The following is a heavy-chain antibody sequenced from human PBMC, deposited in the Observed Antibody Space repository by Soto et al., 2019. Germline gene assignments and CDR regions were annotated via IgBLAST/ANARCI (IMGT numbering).Heavy chain of an antibody. Sequence: QVQLQESGPGLVKPSQTLSLTCTVSGGSISSGGYYWSWIRQHPGKGLEWIGYIYSSGSTYYNPSLKSRVIISVDTSKNQFSLKLSSVTAADTAVYYCAREEITIVYQTYYYYGMDVWVHGSTVTVSS. CDR3: AREEITIVYQTYYYYGMDV. V-gene: IGHV4-31*03. CDR2: IYSSGST. J-gene: IGHJ6*02. D-gene: IGHD3-3*01. CDR1: GGSISSGGYY.